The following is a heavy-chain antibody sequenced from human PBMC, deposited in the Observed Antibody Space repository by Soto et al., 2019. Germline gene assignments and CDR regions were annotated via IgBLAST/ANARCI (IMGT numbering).Heavy chain of an antibody. CDR2: ISSSGDYT. CDR1: GLTFRNYY. CDR3: VRELGGLDV. Sequence: QVQLVDSGGGLVKPGGSLRLSCAASGLTFRNYYMSWIRQAPGKGLEWVSWISSSGDYTNYADSVKGRFTISRDNARKSLFLQMNSLRVDDTAVYYCVRELGGLDVWGRGTTVNVSS. J-gene: IGHJ6*02. V-gene: IGHV3-11*05.